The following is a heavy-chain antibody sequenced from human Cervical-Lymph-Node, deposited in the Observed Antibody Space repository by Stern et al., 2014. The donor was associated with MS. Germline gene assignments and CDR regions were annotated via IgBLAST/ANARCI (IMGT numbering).Heavy chain of an antibody. CDR1: GFSFTTHY. J-gene: IGHJ5*02. Sequence: DQLVESGAEVKKPGASVNVSCEASGFSFTTHYMHWIRQAPGEGLAWVGMINPNGGTTSYARQFQGRVIITRDTSTSTIYMELTGLRSEDTALYFCTRVQRERRALDHFDPWGQGTLVTVSS. CDR3: TRVQRERRALDHFDP. CDR2: INPNGGTT. D-gene: IGHD1-1*01. V-gene: IGHV1-46*03.